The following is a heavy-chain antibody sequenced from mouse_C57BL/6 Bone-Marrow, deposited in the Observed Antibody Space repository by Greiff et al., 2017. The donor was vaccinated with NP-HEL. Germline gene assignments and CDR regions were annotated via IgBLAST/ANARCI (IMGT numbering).Heavy chain of an antibody. V-gene: IGHV1-19*01. CDR3: ARRKTSFAY. J-gene: IGHJ3*01. CDR2: LNPYNGGT. Sequence: EVQLQQSGPVLVKPGASVKMSCKASGYTFTDYYMNWVKQSHGKSLEWIGVLNPYNGGTSYNQKFKGKATLTVDKSSSTAYMELNSLTSEDSAVYYCARRKTSFAYWGQGTLVTVSA. CDR1: GYTFTDYY.